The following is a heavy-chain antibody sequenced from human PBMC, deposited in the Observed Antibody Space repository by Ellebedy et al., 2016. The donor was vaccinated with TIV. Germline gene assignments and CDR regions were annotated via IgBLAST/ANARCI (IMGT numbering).Heavy chain of an antibody. Sequence: MPSETLSLTCTVSGASISSYYWRWIRQPPGKGLEWIGYIYYNENTNYNPSLTSRVTISVDTSKNQFSLNLNSVTAADTAVYFCASTPFSAGSGYHPHDYWGQGILVTVSS. CDR3: ASTPFSAGSGYHPHDY. CDR2: IYYNENT. CDR1: GASISSYY. J-gene: IGHJ4*02. D-gene: IGHD5-12*01. V-gene: IGHV4-59*08.